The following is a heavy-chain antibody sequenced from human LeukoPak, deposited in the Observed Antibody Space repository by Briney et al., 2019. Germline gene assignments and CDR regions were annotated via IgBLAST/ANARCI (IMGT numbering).Heavy chain of an antibody. CDR1: GFTFSSYW. CDR3: ARDAEELSYCSGGSCYLAAFDI. CDR2: IKEDGSEK. D-gene: IGHD2-15*01. J-gene: IGHJ3*02. Sequence: GGSLRLSCAASGFTFSSYWMSWVRQAPGKGLEWVANIKEDGSEKYYVDSVKGRVTFSRDNAKNSLYLQMNSLSAEDTAVYYCARDAEELSYCSGGSCYLAAFDIWGQGTMVTVSS. V-gene: IGHV3-7*01.